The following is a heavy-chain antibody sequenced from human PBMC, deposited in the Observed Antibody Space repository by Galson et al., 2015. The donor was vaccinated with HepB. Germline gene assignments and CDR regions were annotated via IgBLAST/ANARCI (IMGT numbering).Heavy chain of an antibody. CDR2: INSDGSST. Sequence: SLRLSCAASGFTFSSYWMHWVRQAPGEGLVWVSRINSDGSSTSYADSVKGRFTISRDNAKNTLYLQMNSLRAEDTAVYYCAREGAVASLDYWGQGTLVTVS. V-gene: IGHV3-74*01. J-gene: IGHJ4*02. CDR1: GFTFSSYW. D-gene: IGHD6-19*01. CDR3: AREGAVASLDY.